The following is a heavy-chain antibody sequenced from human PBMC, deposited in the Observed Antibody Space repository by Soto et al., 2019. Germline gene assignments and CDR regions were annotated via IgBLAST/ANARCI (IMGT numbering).Heavy chain of an antibody. J-gene: IGHJ4*02. CDR3: ARASARGSYYYDSSGYYFFDC. D-gene: IGHD3-22*01. CDR2: IYSGGST. V-gene: IGHV3-53*01. Sequence: EVQLVESGGGLIQPGGSLRLSCAASGFTVSSNYMSWVRQAPGKGLEWVSVIYSGGSTYYADSVKGRFTISRDNSKNTLYLQMNSLRAEDTAVYYCARASARGSYYYDSSGYYFFDCWGQGTLVTVSS. CDR1: GFTVSSNY.